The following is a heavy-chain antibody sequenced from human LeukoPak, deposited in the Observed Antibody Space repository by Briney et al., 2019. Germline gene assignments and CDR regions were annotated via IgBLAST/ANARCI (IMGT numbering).Heavy chain of an antibody. J-gene: IGHJ4*02. CDR1: GDSVSSNSAA. Sequence: SQTLSLTCAISGDSVSSNSAAWNWIRQSPSRGLEWLGRTYYRSKWYNDYAVSVKSRITINPDTSKNQFSLQLNSVTPEDTAVYYCARDLLAADFWSGYYAQQIRLDYWGQGTLVTVSS. D-gene: IGHD3-3*01. V-gene: IGHV6-1*01. CDR2: TYYRSKWYN. CDR3: ARDLLAADFWSGYYAQQIRLDY.